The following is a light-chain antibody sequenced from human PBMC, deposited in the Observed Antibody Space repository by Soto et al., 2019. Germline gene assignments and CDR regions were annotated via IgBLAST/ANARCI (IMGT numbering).Light chain of an antibody. V-gene: IGLV2-8*01. Sequence: QSALTQPPSASGSPGQSVTISCTGTSSDVGDYHYVSWYQQHPGKAPKLMIYEVSKRPSGVPDRFSGSKSGNTASLTVSWLQAEEEAYYYCSSYAGSNNWVFGGGTKVTVL. CDR3: SSYAGSNNWV. CDR2: EVS. CDR1: SSDVGDYHY. J-gene: IGLJ3*02.